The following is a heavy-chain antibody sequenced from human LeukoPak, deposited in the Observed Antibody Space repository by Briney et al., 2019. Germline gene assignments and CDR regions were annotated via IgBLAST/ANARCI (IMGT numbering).Heavy chain of an antibody. CDR2: ISYTGST. Sequence: SETLSLTCTVSGGSISRYYWSWIRQPPGKGLEWIGYISYTGSTTYNSSLKSRVTISLDTSQNQFSLKLTSVTPADTAVYYCARTAKYYYGSETYYFFDYWGQGALVTVSS. CDR3: ARTAKYYYGSETYYFFDY. CDR1: GGSISRYY. V-gene: IGHV4-59*01. D-gene: IGHD3-10*01. J-gene: IGHJ4*02.